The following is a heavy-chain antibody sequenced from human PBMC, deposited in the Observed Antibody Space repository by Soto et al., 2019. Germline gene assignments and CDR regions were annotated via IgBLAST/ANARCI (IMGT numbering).Heavy chain of an antibody. V-gene: IGHV4-39*01. CDR3: ARLPHAYDFWSGYSRKNNWFDP. CDR1: GGSISSSSYY. J-gene: IGHJ5*02. CDR2: IYYSGST. D-gene: IGHD3-3*01. Sequence: KASETLSLTCTVSGGSISSSSYYWGWIRQPPGKGLEWIGSIYYSGSTYYNPSLKSRVTISVDTSKNQFSLKLSSVTAADTAVYYCARLPHAYDFWSGYSRKNNWFDPWGQGTLVTVS.